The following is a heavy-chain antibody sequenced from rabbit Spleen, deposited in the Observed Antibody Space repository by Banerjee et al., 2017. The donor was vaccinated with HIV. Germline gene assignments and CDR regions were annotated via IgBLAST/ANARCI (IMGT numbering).Heavy chain of an antibody. J-gene: IGHJ6*01. CDR2: IYTANSAAT. Sequence: QSLEESGGDLVQPEGSLTLTCKASGFSFSSVYDMCWVRQAPGKGLEWIAYIYTANSAATYYATWAKGRFICSKTSSTTVTLQMTRLTAADTATYFCARDTSSSFSSYGMDLWGPGTLVTVS. D-gene: IGHD1-1*01. V-gene: IGHV1S40*01. CDR1: GFSFSSVYD. CDR3: ARDTSSSFSSYGMDL.